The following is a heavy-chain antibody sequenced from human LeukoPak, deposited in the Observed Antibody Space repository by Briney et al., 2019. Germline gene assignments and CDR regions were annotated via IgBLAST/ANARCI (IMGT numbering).Heavy chain of an antibody. CDR3: ARGHIAVAAHFDY. V-gene: IGHV4-34*01. J-gene: IGHJ4*02. CDR2: INHSGST. D-gene: IGHD6-19*01. Sequence: SETLSLTCAVYGGSFSGYYWSWIRQPPGKGLEWIGEINHSGSTNYNPSLKSRVTISVDTSKNQFSLKLSSVTAADTAVYYCARGHIAVAAHFDYWGQGTLVTVSS. CDR1: GGSFSGYY.